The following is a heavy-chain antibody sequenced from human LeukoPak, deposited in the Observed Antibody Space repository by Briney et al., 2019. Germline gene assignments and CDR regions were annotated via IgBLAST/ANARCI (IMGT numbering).Heavy chain of an antibody. J-gene: IGHJ4*02. CDR1: GFTLSIHA. D-gene: IGHD2-21*01. CDR3: AKGIIPNEY. V-gene: IGHV3-23*01. CDR2: ISIGDST. Sequence: GGSLRLSYAVSGFTLSIHAMTWLRQAPGKGLEWVSGISIGDSTFYAESLKGQFTISRDKSKNTLYLQMNSLRDEDAAVYHCAKGIIPNEYWGQGPLVPVSS.